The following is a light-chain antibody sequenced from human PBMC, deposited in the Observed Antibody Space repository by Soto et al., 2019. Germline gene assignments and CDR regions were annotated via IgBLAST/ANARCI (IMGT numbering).Light chain of an antibody. J-gene: IGLJ1*01. CDR2: EVS. CDR1: SSDISIYNY. CDR3: RSYTSSTNYV. Sequence: QSVLTQPASVSGSPGQSITISCTGTSSDISIYNYVSWYQQHPGKAPKLIIYEVSNRPSGISNRFSGAKSGNTASLTISGLQVEDEADYYCRSYTSSTNYVFGAGTKLTVL. V-gene: IGLV2-14*01.